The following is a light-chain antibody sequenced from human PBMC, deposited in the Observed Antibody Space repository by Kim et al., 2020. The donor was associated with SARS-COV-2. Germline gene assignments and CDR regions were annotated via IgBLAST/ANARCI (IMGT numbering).Light chain of an antibody. CDR1: QSISSY. V-gene: IGKV1-39*01. Sequence: DIQMTQSPSSLSASVGDRVTITCRASQSISSYLNWYQQKPGKAPKLLIYAASSLQSGVPSRFSGSGSGTDFTLTISSLQPEDFATYYGQQSYSTPPWTFVQGTKGDIK. J-gene: IGKJ1*01. CDR2: AAS. CDR3: QQSYSTPPWT.